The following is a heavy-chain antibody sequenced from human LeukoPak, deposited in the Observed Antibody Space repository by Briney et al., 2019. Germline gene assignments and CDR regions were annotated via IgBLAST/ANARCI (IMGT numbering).Heavy chain of an antibody. D-gene: IGHD3-16*01. V-gene: IGHV3-20*01. CDR1: RFTLDDYG. CDR2: INWNGGIT. Sequence: AGGSLRLSCVASRFTLDDYGMSWVRQVPGKGLEWVSGINWNGGITGYAGSVKGRFTISRDNGKNSLYLQMDSLRVEDTAVYHCARRRYYGTSYYFDSWGQGTLVTVSS. CDR3: ARRRYYGTSYYFDS. J-gene: IGHJ4*02.